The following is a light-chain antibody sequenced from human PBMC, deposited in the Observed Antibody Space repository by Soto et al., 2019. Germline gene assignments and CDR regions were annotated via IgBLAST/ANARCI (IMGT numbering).Light chain of an antibody. V-gene: IGLV2-23*01. J-gene: IGLJ1*01. CDR2: EDT. CDR1: SRDVGNYNL. CDR3: SSFAGTNSFV. Sequence: QSALTQPAYVTGSLGQSITISCTGTSRDVGNYNLVSWYQYLPGKAPKLIIYEDTKRPSGVSNRLSGSKSGNTASLTISGLQADDEADYYCSSFAGTNSFVFGTGTKVTVL.